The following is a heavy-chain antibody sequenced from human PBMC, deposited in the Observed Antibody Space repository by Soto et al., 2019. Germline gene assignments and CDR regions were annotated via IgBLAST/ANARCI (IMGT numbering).Heavy chain of an antibody. CDR3: ARDLRAAGNAFDI. CDR1: GFTFSSHG. Sequence: PGGSLRLSCAASGFTFSSHGMHWVRQAPGKGLEWVAVIWYDGSNKYYADSVKGRFTISRDNSKNTLYLQMNSLRAEDTAVYYCARDLRAAGNAFDIWGQGTMVTVSS. J-gene: IGHJ3*02. D-gene: IGHD6-13*01. CDR2: IWYDGSNK. V-gene: IGHV3-33*01.